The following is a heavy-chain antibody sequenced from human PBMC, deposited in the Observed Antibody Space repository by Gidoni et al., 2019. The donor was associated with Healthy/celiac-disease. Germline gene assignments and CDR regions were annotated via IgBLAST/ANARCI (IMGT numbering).Heavy chain of an antibody. CDR2: IKSKTDGGTT. CDR3: TTGQGIAVAGTSLTFDY. V-gene: IGHV3-15*01. CDR1: GFTFSNAW. J-gene: IGHJ4*02. D-gene: IGHD6-19*01. Sequence: EVQLVESGGGLVKPGGSLRLSCAASGFTFSNAWMSWVRQAPGKGLGWVGRIKSKTDGGTTDYAAPVKGRFTISRDDSKNTLYLQMNSLKTEDTAVYYCTTGQGIAVAGTSLTFDYWGQGTLVTVSS.